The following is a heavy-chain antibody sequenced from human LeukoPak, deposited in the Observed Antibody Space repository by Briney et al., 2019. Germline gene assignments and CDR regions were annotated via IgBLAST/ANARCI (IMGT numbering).Heavy chain of an antibody. D-gene: IGHD5-24*01. CDR1: GFTFNNYN. CDR3: ARAMATMGSGFDY. J-gene: IGHJ4*02. Sequence: PGGSLRLSCAASGFTFNNYNMNWVRQAPGKALEWVSSITSSGTYIFYADSVKGRFTISRDNSKNTLYLQMNSLRAEDTAVYYCARAMATMGSGFDYWGQGTLVTVSS. CDR2: ITSSGTYI. V-gene: IGHV3-21*04.